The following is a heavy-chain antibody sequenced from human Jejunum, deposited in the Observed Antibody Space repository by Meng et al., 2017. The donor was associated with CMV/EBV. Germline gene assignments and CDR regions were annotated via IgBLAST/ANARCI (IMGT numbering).Heavy chain of an antibody. J-gene: IGHJ4*02. CDR3: AKSTANTWSTLDS. D-gene: IGHD2-8*02. V-gene: IGHV3-23*01. CDR2: ISGTGGGTP. Sequence: GFTFPSFAMPSVRQAPGKGPEWVSSISGTGGGTPYYAHSVTGRFTISKDSAENTLYLQMNSLRAEDTAIYYCAKSTANTWSTLDSWGQGTLVTVSS. CDR1: GFTFPSFA.